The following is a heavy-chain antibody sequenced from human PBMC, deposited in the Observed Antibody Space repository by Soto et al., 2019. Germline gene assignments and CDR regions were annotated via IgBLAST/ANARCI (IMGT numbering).Heavy chain of an antibody. CDR3: ARDPLWGTAMVLWYFDL. J-gene: IGHJ2*01. CDR2: ISYDGSNK. CDR1: GLPFVGFA. Sequence: QVQLVESGGALFHPGRPLGPPGAAPGLPFVGFAMPWVGQAPGKGLRWGAVISYDGSNKYYADSVKGRFTISRDNSKNTLYLQMNSLRAEDTAVYYCARDPLWGTAMVLWYFDLWGRGTLVTVSS. D-gene: IGHD5-18*01. V-gene: IGHV3-30-3*01.